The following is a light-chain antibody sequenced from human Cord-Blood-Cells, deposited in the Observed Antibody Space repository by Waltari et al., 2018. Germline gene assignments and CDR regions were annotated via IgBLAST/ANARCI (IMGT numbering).Light chain of an antibody. CDR1: SSDVGGYNY. Sequence: QSALTQPASVSGSPGQLITISCTGTSSDVGGYNYVSWYQQHPGKAPKLMIYEVSNRPSGVSNRFSGSKSGNTASRTISGLQAEDEADYYCSSYTSSSTLVFGTGTKVTVL. CDR3: SSYTSSSTLV. CDR2: EVS. V-gene: IGLV2-14*01. J-gene: IGLJ1*01.